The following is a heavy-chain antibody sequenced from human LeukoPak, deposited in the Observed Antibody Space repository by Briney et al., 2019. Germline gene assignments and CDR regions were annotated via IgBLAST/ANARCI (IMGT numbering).Heavy chain of an antibody. J-gene: IGHJ5*02. V-gene: IGHV4-4*07. Sequence: SETLSLTCTVSGSSISSYHWSWIRQPAGKGLEWIGGIYASGRNKYNPSLKSRVTMSVDKSKNQFSLKLTSVTAADTAVYYCARDSDGAAQLDPWGQGTVVTVSS. CDR2: IYASGRN. D-gene: IGHD6-13*01. CDR1: GSSISSYH. CDR3: ARDSDGAAQLDP.